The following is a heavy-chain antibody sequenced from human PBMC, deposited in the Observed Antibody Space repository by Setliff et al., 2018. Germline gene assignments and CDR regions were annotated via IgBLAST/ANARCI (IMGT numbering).Heavy chain of an antibody. CDR1: GGTFSSYA. D-gene: IGHD6-6*01. J-gene: IGHJ4*02. CDR2: IIPIFGTA. CDR3: SPSHQYSSSPFDY. Sequence: SVKVSCKASGGTFSSYAISWVRQAPGQGLEWMGRIIPIFGTANYAQKFQGRVKITADKSTSTAYMELSSLRSEDTAVYYCSPSHQYSSSPFDYWGQGTLVTVSS. V-gene: IGHV1-69*06.